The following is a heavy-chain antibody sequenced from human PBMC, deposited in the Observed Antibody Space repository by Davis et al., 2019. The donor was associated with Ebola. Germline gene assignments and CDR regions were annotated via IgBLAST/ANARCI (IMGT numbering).Heavy chain of an antibody. J-gene: IGHJ6*02. CDR1: GGSISSSSYY. Sequence: SETLSLTCTVSGGSISSSSYYWSCIRQPPGKGLEWMGEINHHGITSYNPSLKSRVSMSVDTSKKQFSLKVTSVTAADTAVYYCARSVHGYSYGTHYYYGMDVWGQGTTVTVSS. D-gene: IGHD5-18*01. CDR3: ARSVHGYSYGTHYYYGMDV. V-gene: IGHV4-39*07. CDR2: INHHGIT.